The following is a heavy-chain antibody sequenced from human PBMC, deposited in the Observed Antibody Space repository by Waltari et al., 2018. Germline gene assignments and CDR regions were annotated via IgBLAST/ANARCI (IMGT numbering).Heavy chain of an antibody. CDR2: IYYSGST. CDR3: ARNFLVGATRVRAFDI. V-gene: IGHV4-31*03. Sequence: QVQLQESGPGLVKPSQTLSLTCTVSGGSISSGGYYWSWIRQHPGKGLEWIGYIYYSGSTYYNPSLKIRVTISVDTSKNQFSLKLSSVTAADTAVYYCARNFLVGATRVRAFDIWGQGTMVTVSS. CDR1: GGSISSGGYY. D-gene: IGHD1-26*01. J-gene: IGHJ3*02.